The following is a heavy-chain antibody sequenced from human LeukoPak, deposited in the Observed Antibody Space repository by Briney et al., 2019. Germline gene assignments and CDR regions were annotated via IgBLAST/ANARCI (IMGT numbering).Heavy chain of an antibody. V-gene: IGHV4-34*01. Sequence: SETLSLTCAVYGGSLSGYYWTWIRQPPGKGLEWIGELNHRGITNYNPSLKSRVTISVDTSKRQFSLKLSSVTAADTALYYCARGGTYYDFWSGDYWGQGTPVTVSS. CDR3: ARGGTYYDFWSGDY. J-gene: IGHJ4*02. CDR1: GGSLSGYY. D-gene: IGHD3-3*01. CDR2: LNHRGIT.